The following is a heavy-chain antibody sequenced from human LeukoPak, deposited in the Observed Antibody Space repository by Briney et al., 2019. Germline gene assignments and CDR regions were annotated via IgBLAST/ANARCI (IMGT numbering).Heavy chain of an antibody. CDR3: ARHRSGGSQDDAFDI. V-gene: IGHV3-7*01. CDR2: IKEDGSEK. D-gene: IGHD2-15*01. CDR1: GFTFSSYW. Sequence: PGGSLRLSCAASGFTFSSYWMSWVRQAPGKGMEWVANIKEDGSEKYYVDSVKGRFTISRDNAKNSLYLQMNGLRAEDTAVFYCARHRSGGSQDDAFDIWGQGTLVTVSS. J-gene: IGHJ3*02.